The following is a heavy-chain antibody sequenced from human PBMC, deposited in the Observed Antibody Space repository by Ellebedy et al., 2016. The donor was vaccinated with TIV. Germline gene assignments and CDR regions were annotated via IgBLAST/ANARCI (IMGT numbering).Heavy chain of an antibody. J-gene: IGHJ4*02. V-gene: IGHV4-34*01. Sequence: SETLSLTCAVYGGSFSGYYWSWIRQPPGKGLEWIGEINHSGSTNYNPSLKSRVTISVDTSKNQFSLKLSSVTAADTAVYYCATGVWDTAMVHYWGQGTLVTVSS. CDR3: ATGVWDTAMVHY. D-gene: IGHD5-18*01. CDR1: GGSFSGYY. CDR2: INHSGST.